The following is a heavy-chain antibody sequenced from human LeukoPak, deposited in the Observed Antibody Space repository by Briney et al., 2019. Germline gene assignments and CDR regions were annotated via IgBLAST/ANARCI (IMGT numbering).Heavy chain of an antibody. J-gene: IGHJ3*02. V-gene: IGHV4-30-2*01. CDR2: IYHSGST. CDR3: ARAGGYSYGWVSAFDI. Sequence: SQTLSLTCAVSGGSISSGGYSWSWIRQPPGKGLEWIGYIYHSGSTYYNPSLKSRVTISVDRSKNQFSLKLSSVTAADTAVYYCARAGGYSYGWVSAFDIWAKGQWSPSLQ. CDR1: GGSISSGGYS. D-gene: IGHD5-18*01.